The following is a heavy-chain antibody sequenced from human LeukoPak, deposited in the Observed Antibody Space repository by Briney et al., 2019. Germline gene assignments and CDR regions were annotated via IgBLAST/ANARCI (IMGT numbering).Heavy chain of an antibody. CDR2: IYYSGST. V-gene: IGHV4-59*08. CDR1: GGSISSYY. CDR3: ARFPPDYYDSSRPDAFDI. Sequence: SETLSLTCTVSGGSISSYYWSWIRQPPGRGLEWIGYIYYSGSTNYNPSLKSRVTISVDTSKNQFSLKLSSVTAADTAVYYCARFPPDYYDSSRPDAFDIWGQGTMVTVSS. D-gene: IGHD3-22*01. J-gene: IGHJ3*02.